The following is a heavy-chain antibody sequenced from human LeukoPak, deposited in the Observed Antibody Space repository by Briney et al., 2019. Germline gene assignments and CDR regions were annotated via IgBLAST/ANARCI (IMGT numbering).Heavy chain of an antibody. D-gene: IGHD5-18*01. CDR3: ARSARDSQYSYLDY. Sequence: GGTLRLSCTASGFASNTYWMTWVRQAPGKGPEWVANIKHDEREKHYMDSVKGRFTISRDNAKNSLYLHMNSLRVEDMAFYYCARSARDSQYSYLDYWGQGLLVTVSS. J-gene: IGHJ4*02. CDR1: GFASNTYW. V-gene: IGHV3-7*01. CDR2: IKHDEREK.